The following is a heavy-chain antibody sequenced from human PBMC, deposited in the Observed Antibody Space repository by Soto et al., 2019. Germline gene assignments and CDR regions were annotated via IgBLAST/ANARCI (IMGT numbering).Heavy chain of an antibody. CDR3: ASGRDWFDP. CDR2: IFHTGGT. D-gene: IGHD1-26*01. Sequence: QLQLQESGSGLLKPSQTLSLTCAVSGGSVSSAGYSWTWIRQSPGKGLEWIGYIFHTGGTRYNPSLQRRFPSSLARSKNQVSLKLTAVTVAVTAVYCCASGRDWFDPWGQGTLVTVSS. V-gene: IGHV4-30-2*06. CDR1: GGSVSSAGYS. J-gene: IGHJ5*02.